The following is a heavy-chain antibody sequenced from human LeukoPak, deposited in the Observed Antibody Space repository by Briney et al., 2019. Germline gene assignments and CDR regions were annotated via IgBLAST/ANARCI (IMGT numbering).Heavy chain of an antibody. Sequence: SETLSLTCTVSGGSISSHYWSWIRQPPGKGLEWIGYIYYSGSTNYNPSLKSRVTISVDTSKNQFSLKLSSVTAADTAVYYCARIKNWIVPFDYWGQGPLVTRSS. V-gene: IGHV4-59*11. CDR2: IYYSGST. CDR1: GGSISSHY. D-gene: IGHD1-1*01. J-gene: IGHJ4*02. CDR3: ARIKNWIVPFDY.